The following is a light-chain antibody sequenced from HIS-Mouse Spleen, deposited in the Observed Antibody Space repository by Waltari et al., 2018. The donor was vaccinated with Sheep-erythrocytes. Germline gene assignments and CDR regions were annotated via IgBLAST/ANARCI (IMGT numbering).Light chain of an antibody. CDR1: KLGDKY. CDR2: QNS. CDR3: QAWDSSTAWV. Sequence: SYELTQPPSVSVSPGQTASITCSGDKLGDKYACWYQQKPGQSPVLVIYQNSKRPSGIPERFSCSSTGNTTTLTISGTQAMDEADYYCQAWDSSTAWVFGGGTKLTVL. J-gene: IGLJ3*02. V-gene: IGLV3-1*01.